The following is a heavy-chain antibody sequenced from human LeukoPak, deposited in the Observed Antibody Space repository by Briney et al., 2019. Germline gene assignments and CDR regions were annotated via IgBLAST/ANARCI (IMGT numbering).Heavy chain of an antibody. CDR1: GYTLTSYG. CDR2: ISAYNGNT. Sequence: ASVKVSCKASGYTLTSYGISWVRQAPGQGLEWMGWISAYNGNTNYAQKLQGRVTMTTDTSTSTAYMELRSLRSDDTAVYYCARDQWSMRAYYYYYYYMDVWGKGTTVTVSS. CDR3: ARDQWSMRAYYYYYYYMDV. V-gene: IGHV1-18*01. J-gene: IGHJ6*03. D-gene: IGHD2-15*01.